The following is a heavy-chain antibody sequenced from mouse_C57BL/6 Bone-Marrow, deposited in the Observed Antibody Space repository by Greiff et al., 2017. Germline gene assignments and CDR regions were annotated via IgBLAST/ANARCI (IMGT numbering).Heavy chain of an antibody. CDR3: ARPPSYYYGSSHYYFDY. Sequence: QVQLQQPGAELVKPGASVKLSCKASGYTFTSYWMHWVKQRPGQGLEWIGMIHPNSGSTNYNEKFKSKATLTVDKSSSTAYMQLSRLTSEDSAVYYCARPPSYYYGSSHYYFDYWGQGTTLTVSS. CDR2: IHPNSGST. CDR1: GYTFTSYW. D-gene: IGHD1-1*01. J-gene: IGHJ2*01. V-gene: IGHV1-64*01.